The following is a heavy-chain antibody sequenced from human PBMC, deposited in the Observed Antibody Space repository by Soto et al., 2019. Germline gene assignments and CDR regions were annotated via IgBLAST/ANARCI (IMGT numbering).Heavy chain of an antibody. CDR1: GFTFSSYA. V-gene: IGHV3-23*01. CDR2: ISGSGGST. D-gene: IGHD2-15*01. Sequence: EVQLLESGGGLVQPGGSLRLSCAASGFTFSSYAMSWVRQAPGKGLEWVSAISGSGGSTYYADSVKGRFTISRDNSKNTLYLQMNSLRAEDTAVYYCAKVGCTNGVSRYCSGGTLSAFDIWGQGTMVTVSS. CDR3: AKVGCTNGVSRYCSGGTLSAFDI. J-gene: IGHJ3*02.